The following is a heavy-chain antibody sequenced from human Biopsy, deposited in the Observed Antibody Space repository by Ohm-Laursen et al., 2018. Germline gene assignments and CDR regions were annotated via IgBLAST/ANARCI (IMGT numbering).Heavy chain of an antibody. D-gene: IGHD3-9*01. CDR3: ASVPAYPSIDGYYGLDL. CDR2: INPNSGNA. CDR1: GYTFAGYY. J-gene: IGHJ6*02. Sequence: ASVKVSCKASGYTFAGYYLHRVRQAPGHGLEWMGWINPNSGNANYAQSFQGRLTVTRDTSISTAYMELTSLTFDDTAIYYCASVPAYPSIDGYYGLDLWGQGTTVIVSS. V-gene: IGHV1-2*02.